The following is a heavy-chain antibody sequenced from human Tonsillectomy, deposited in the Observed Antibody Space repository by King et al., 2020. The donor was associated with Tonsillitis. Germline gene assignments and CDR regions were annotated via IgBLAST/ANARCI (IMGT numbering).Heavy chain of an antibody. D-gene: IGHD3-16*01. V-gene: IGHV3-74*01. Sequence: DVQLVESGGGLVQPGGSLRLSCAASGFTFRRSWMHWVRQVPGKGLVWVSRINTDGGNADYADSVKGRFTISRDNAKNTLYLQMNSLGPEDTAVYYCAKDGGPLFNDAFDFWGQGTMVTVSS. CDR3: AKDGGPLFNDAFDF. CDR1: GFTFRRSW. J-gene: IGHJ3*01. CDR2: INTDGGNA.